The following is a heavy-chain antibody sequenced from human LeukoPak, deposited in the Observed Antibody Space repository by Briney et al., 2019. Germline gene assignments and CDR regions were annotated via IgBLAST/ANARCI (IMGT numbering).Heavy chain of an antibody. V-gene: IGHV3-21*01. D-gene: IGHD3-10*01. Sequence: GGSLRLSCAASGFTFSSYSMNWVRQAPGKGLEWVSSISSSSSYIYYADSVKGRFTISRDNAKNSLYLQMNSLRAEDTAVYYCASAYYYGSGSYYPKDDYWGQGTLVTVSS. J-gene: IGHJ4*02. CDR2: ISSSSSYI. CDR3: ASAYYYGSGSYYPKDDY. CDR1: GFTFSSYS.